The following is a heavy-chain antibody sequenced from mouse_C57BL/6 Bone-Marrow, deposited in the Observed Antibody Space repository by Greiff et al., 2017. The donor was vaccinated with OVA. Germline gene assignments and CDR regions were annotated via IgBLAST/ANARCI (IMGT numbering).Heavy chain of an antibody. Sequence: QVQLQQPGAELVKPGASVKMSCKASGYTFTSYWMHWVKQRPGQGLEWIGMINPNSGYTNYNEKFKSKATLTVDKSSSTAYMQHSSLTSEDSAVYNCARSVGYFADWGQGTLVTVSS. V-gene: IGHV1-64*01. CDR2: INPNSGYT. CDR1: GYTFTSYW. D-gene: IGHD4-1*01. J-gene: IGHJ3*01. CDR3: ARSVGYFAD.